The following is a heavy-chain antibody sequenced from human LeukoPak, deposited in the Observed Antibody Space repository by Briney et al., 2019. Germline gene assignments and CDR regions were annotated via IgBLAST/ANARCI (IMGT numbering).Heavy chain of an antibody. Sequence: GGSLRLSCAASGFRFSSYGMHWVRQAPGKGLEWVAVISYDGSNKYYADSVKGRFTISRDNSKNTVYLQMNSLRAEDTAVYYCAKGRVMVRDYYFDYWGQGTLVTVSS. CDR1: GFRFSSYG. J-gene: IGHJ4*02. CDR2: ISYDGSNK. V-gene: IGHV3-30*18. CDR3: AKGRVMVRDYYFDY. D-gene: IGHD3-10*01.